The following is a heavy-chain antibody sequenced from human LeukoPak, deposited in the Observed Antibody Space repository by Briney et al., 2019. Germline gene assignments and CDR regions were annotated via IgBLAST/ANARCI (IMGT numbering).Heavy chain of an antibody. CDR2: ISGSGGST. Sequence: SGGSLRLSCAASGFTFSSYAMSWVRQAPGKGLEWVSAISGSGGSTYYADSVKGRFTISGDNSKNTLYLQMNSLRAEDTAVYYCAKDGRGGWNPLHYYMDVWGKGTTVTVS. J-gene: IGHJ6*03. V-gene: IGHV3-23*01. CDR1: GFTFSSYA. D-gene: IGHD1-1*01. CDR3: AKDGRGGWNPLHYYMDV.